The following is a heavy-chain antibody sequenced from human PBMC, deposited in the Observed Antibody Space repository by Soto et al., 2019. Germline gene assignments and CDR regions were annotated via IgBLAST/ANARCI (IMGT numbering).Heavy chain of an antibody. J-gene: IGHJ4*02. Sequence: GGSLRLSCAASGFTFSSYAMHWVRQAPGKGLEWVAVISYDGSNKYYADSVKGRFTISRDNSKNTLYLQMNSLRAEDTAVYYCARVPPYGSGGYYFDYWGQGTLVTVSS. V-gene: IGHV3-30-3*01. CDR3: ARVPPYGSGGYYFDY. CDR2: ISYDGSNK. CDR1: GFTFSSYA. D-gene: IGHD3-10*01.